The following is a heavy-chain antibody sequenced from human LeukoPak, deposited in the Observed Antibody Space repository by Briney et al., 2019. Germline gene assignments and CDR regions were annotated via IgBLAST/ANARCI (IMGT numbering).Heavy chain of an antibody. D-gene: IGHD2-2*01. Sequence: PSETLSLTCTVSGGSINSYYWSWIRQPPGKGLEWIGYIYYSGSTNYNPSLKSRVTISVDTSKNQFSLKLSSVTAADAAVYYCARYLEDIVVVPVYYYYYYYMDVWGKGTTVTVSS. CDR1: GGSINSYY. CDR3: ARYLEDIVVVPVYYYYYYYMDV. CDR2: IYYSGST. V-gene: IGHV4-59*01. J-gene: IGHJ6*03.